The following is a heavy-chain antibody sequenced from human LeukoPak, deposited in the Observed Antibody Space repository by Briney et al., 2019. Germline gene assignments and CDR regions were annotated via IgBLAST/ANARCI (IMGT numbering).Heavy chain of an antibody. J-gene: IGHJ6*03. V-gene: IGHV4-4*09. Sequence: SETPSLTCTVSGGSMSGHYWTWLRQPPGKGLEWIGYFYKGAMTNQNPSLSSRVSMSMDTSKNQLSLTLTSVTAADTAVYYCARPRTILGVVIGRHYIELWGTGTTVTVSS. CDR3: ARPRTILGVVIGRHYIEL. CDR1: GGSMSGHY. CDR2: FYKGAMT. D-gene: IGHD3-3*01.